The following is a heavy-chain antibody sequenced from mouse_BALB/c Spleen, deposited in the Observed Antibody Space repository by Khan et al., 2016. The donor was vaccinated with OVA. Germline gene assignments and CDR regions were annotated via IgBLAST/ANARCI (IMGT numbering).Heavy chain of an antibody. V-gene: IGHV5-9*03. D-gene: IGHD1-1*02. CDR1: GFTFSSFT. J-gene: IGHJ3*01. CDR2: ISSGGDNT. CDR3: ARSNYGPFAY. Sequence: EVELVESGGGLVKPGGSLKLSCAASGFTFSSFTMSWVRQTPEKRLEWVASISSGGDNTYYPDSVKGRFTISRDTAKNNLYLQMSSLRSEETAWEYGARSNYGPFAYWGQGTLVTVSA.